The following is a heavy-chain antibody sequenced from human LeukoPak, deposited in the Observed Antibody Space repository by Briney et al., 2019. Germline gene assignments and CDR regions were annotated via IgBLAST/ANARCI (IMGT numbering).Heavy chain of an antibody. Sequence: GGSLRLSCAASGFTFSSYAVSWVRQAPGKGLEWVSAISGSGRSTYYADSVKGRFTISRDNSKNTLYLQMNSLRAEDTALYYCARVAGTIRIWPQPFGDGMDVWGQGTTVTVSS. CDR1: GFTFSSYA. J-gene: IGHJ6*02. CDR2: ISGSGRST. D-gene: IGHD3-16*01. CDR3: ARVAGTIRIWPQPFGDGMDV. V-gene: IGHV3-23*01.